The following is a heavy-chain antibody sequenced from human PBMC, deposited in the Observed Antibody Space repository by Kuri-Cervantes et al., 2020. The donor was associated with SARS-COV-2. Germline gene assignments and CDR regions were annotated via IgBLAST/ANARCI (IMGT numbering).Heavy chain of an antibody. V-gene: IGHV3-30-3*01. Sequence: GGSLRLSCAASGFTFSSYAMHWVRQAPGKGLEWVAVISYDGSNKYYADSVKGRFTISRDNSKNTLYLQMNSLRAEDTAVYYCASGGPYGDYVFVYWGQGTLVTVSS. D-gene: IGHD4-17*01. CDR3: ASGGPYGDYVFVY. CDR2: ISYDGSNK. CDR1: GFTFSSYA. J-gene: IGHJ4*02.